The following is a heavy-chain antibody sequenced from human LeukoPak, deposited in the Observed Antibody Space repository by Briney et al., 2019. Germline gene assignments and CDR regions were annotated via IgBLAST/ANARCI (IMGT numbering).Heavy chain of an antibody. J-gene: IGHJ4*02. D-gene: IGHD3-9*01. V-gene: IGHV3-48*03. CDR1: GFTFSSYE. Sequence: RGSLRLSCAASGFTFSSYEMNWVRQAPGKGLEWVSYISSSGSTIYYADSVKGRFTISRDNSKNTLYLQMNSLRAEDTAVYYCAPRNDILTGSPSEYWGQGTLVTVSS. CDR2: ISSSGSTI. CDR3: APRNDILTGSPSEY.